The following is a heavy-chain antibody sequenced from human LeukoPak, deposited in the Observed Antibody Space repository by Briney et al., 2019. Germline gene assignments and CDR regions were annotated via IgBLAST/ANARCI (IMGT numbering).Heavy chain of an antibody. J-gene: IGHJ6*03. CDR1: GDSFTSCW. CDR3: ARPYSNSHPGWMDV. V-gene: IGHV5-51*01. CDR2: IYPADSDS. Sequence: GESLKISCKASGDSFTSCWIAWVRQTPGKGLEWLGIIYPADSDSRYSPSFHGQVTISADKAITTAYLQWSTLKASDTAIYYCARPYSNSHPGWMDVWGRGTTVTVSS. D-gene: IGHD6-6*01.